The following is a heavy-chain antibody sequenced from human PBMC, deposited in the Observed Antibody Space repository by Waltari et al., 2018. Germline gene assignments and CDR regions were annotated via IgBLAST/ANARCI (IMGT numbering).Heavy chain of an antibody. J-gene: IGHJ5*02. CDR1: GGSFSGYY. Sequence: QVQLQQWGAGLLKPSETLSLTCAVYGGSFSGYYWSWIRQPPGKGLEWIGEINHTCNTNYHPSLKGPVTISLETSKNQFSLKVSSLTAADTAVYYCAGRPKTRYCSGGSCPRSYNWFDPWGQGTLVTVSS. D-gene: IGHD2-15*01. CDR2: INHTCNT. CDR3: AGRPKTRYCSGGSCPRSYNWFDP. V-gene: IGHV4-34*01.